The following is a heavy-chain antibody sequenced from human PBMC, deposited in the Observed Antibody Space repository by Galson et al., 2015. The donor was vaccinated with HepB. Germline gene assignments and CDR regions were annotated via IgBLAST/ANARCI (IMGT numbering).Heavy chain of an antibody. J-gene: IGHJ5*02. CDR2: INHSGST. Sequence: ETLSLTCAVYGGSFSGYYWSWIRQPPGKGLEWIGEINHSGSTNYNPSLKSRVTISVDTSKNQFSLKLSSVTAADTAVYYCARAPRGRRFDPWGQGTLVTVSS. CDR3: ARAPRGRRFDP. D-gene: IGHD3-10*01. V-gene: IGHV4-34*01. CDR1: GGSFSGYY.